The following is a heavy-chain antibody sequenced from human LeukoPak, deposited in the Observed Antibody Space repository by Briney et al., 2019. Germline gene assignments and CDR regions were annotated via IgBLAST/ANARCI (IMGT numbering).Heavy chain of an antibody. CDR2: IYPGGAAT. J-gene: IGHJ4*02. V-gene: IGHV5-51*01. CDR3: ARHSNDYCDY. Sequence: GESLKISCKGSGYSFADYWICWVRQMPGKGLEWRGIIYPGGAATRYSTSFQGEVTISAYASINHAYLQWSSLKASDTTMYYCARHSNDYCDYWRQGTLVTVSS. D-gene: IGHD2-2*01. CDR1: GYSFADYW.